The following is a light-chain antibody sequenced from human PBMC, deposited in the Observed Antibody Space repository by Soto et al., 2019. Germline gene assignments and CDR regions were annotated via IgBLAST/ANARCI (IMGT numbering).Light chain of an antibody. CDR3: SSYTSSSLYV. CDR1: SSDVGGYIY. Sequence: QSVLTQPASVSGSPGQSITISCTGTSSDVGGYIYVSWYQQHPGKAPKLMIYDVSNRPSGVSNRFSGSKSGNTASLTISGLQAEDEAGYYCSSYTSSSLYVFGTGTKLTVL. CDR2: DVS. V-gene: IGLV2-14*01. J-gene: IGLJ1*01.